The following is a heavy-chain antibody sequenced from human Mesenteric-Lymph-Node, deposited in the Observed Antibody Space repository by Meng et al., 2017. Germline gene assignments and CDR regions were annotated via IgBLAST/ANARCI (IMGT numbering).Heavy chain of an antibody. D-gene: IGHD5-18*01. CDR1: GLTFEDYG. J-gene: IGHJ4*02. CDR3: ARVDTAMVNFGYFDY. CDR2: INWNGGNT. Sequence: GESLKISCAASGLTFEDYGMSWVRQAPGKGLEWVSGINWNGGNTGYADSVKGRFTISRDNAKNSLYLQMNSLRAEDAALYYCARVDTAMVNFGYFDYWGQGTLVTVSS. V-gene: IGHV3-20*04.